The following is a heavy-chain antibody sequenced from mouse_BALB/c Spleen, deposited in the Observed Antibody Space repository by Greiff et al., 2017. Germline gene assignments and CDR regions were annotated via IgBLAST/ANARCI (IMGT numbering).Heavy chain of an antibody. J-gene: IGHJ4*01. CDR3: AREGDGYLRAMDY. D-gene: IGHD2-3*01. CDR2: INPYNGAT. Sequence: EVQLHQSGPELVKPGASVKISCKASGYSFTGYYMLWVKQSHVKSLEWIGRINPYNGATSYNQNFKDKASLTVDKSSSTAYMELHSLTSEDSAVYYCAREGDGYLRAMDYWGQGTSVTVSS. CDR1: GYSFTGYY. V-gene: IGHV1-26*01.